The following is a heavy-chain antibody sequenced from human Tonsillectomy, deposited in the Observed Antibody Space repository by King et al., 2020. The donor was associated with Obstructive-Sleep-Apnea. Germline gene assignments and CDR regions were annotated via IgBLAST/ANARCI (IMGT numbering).Heavy chain of an antibody. Sequence: QLQESGPGLVKPSETLTLICTVSGGSISSITHYWGWIRQPPGKGLEWIASIYYSGTTYYNPSLKSRVTISVDTSKNQFSLKVNSVTAADTAVYYCAGGHYCRGVSCYSASFYYWGLGTLVTVSS. CDR3: AGGHYCRGVSCYSASFYY. CDR2: IYYSGTT. CDR1: GGSISSITHY. D-gene: IGHD2-15*01. V-gene: IGHV4-39*07. J-gene: IGHJ4*02.